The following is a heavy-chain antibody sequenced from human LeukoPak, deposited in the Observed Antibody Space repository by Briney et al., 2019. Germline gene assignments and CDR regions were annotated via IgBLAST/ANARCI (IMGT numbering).Heavy chain of an antibody. J-gene: IGHJ3*02. V-gene: IGHV3-21*01. Sequence: GGSLRLFCAASGFTLSNYDMNWVRQAPGKGLEWVSSISTSSRYIYYKDSVKGRFTISRDNAKNSLYLQMNSLRAEDTAVYYCARVAGSDAFDIWGQGTMVTVSS. CDR3: ARVAGSDAFDI. CDR2: ISTSSRYI. D-gene: IGHD3-10*01. CDR1: GFTLSNYD.